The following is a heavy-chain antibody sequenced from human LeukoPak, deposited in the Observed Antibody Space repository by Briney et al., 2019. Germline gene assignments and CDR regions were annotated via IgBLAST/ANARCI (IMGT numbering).Heavy chain of an antibody. J-gene: IGHJ4*02. D-gene: IGHD3/OR15-3a*01. CDR2: IYYSGNT. CDR1: GVSISSSNSY. V-gene: IGHV4-39*01. CDR3: ARQTGSGLFILP. Sequence: SETLSLTCTVSGVSISSSNSYWGWIRQPPGKGLEWIGSIYYSGNTYYNTSLKSQVSISIDTSKNQFSLKLTSVTAADTAVYYCARQTGSGLFILPGGQGTLVTVSS.